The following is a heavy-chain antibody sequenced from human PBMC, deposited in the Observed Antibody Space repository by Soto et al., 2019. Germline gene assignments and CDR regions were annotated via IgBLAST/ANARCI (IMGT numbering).Heavy chain of an antibody. J-gene: IGHJ4*02. CDR3: ARAPGIAAAGTPHY. V-gene: IGHV3-7*01. CDR1: GFTFSSYW. CDR2: IKQDGSEK. D-gene: IGHD6-13*01. Sequence: GGSLRLSCAASGFTFSSYWMSWVRQAPGKGLEWVANIKQDGSEKYYADSVKGRFTISRDNAKNSLYLQMNSLRAEDTAVYYCARAPGIAAAGTPHYWGQGTLVTVSS.